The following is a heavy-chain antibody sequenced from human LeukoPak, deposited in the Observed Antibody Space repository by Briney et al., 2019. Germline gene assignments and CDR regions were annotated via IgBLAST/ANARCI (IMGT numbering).Heavy chain of an antibody. Sequence: PGGSLRLSCAASGFTVSNNFMAWVRQAPGKGLEWVSVIYSGGTTYYADSVKGRFTISRDTSKNTLFLQMNSLRAEDTAVYYCARAVYYGSGTCFGSWGQGTLVTVSS. V-gene: IGHV3-53*01. CDR2: IYSGGTT. D-gene: IGHD3-10*01. CDR3: ARAVYYGSGTCFGS. CDR1: GFTVSNNF. J-gene: IGHJ4*02.